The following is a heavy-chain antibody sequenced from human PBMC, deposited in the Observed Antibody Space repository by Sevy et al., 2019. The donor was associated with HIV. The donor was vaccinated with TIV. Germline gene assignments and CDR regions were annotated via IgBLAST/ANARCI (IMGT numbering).Heavy chain of an antibody. D-gene: IGHD3-10*01. CDR2: ISGSGGST. Sequence: GSLRLSCAASGFTFSSYAMSWVRQAPGKGLEWVSAISGSGGSTYYADSVKGRFTISRDNSKNTLYLQMNSLRAEDTAVYYCAKDWRGSITMVQGVTHSDYWGQGTLVTVSS. CDR1: GFTFSSYA. CDR3: AKDWRGSITMVQGVTHSDY. V-gene: IGHV3-23*01. J-gene: IGHJ4*02.